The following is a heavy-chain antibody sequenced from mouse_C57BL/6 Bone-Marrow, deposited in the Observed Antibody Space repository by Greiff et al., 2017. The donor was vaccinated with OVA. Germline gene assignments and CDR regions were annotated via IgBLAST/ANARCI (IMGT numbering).Heavy chain of an antibody. CDR1: GYTFTSYW. CDR2: INPSSGYT. D-gene: IGHD1-1*01. J-gene: IGHJ2*01. CDR3: ARHIYYYSSSLFDY. Sequence: VQLQQSGADLAKPGASVKLSCKASGYTFTSYWMHWVKQRPGKGLEWIGYINPSSGYTTYNQKLTDKATLTADKSSSTAYMHLGSLTYEDSAVDYCARHIYYYSSSLFDYWGQGTTLTVSS. V-gene: IGHV1-7*01.